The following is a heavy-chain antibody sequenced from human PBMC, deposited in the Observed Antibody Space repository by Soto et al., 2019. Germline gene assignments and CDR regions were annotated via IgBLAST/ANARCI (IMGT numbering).Heavy chain of an antibody. CDR3: ARPIDYCTNGVCYTLGEYDAFDI. D-gene: IGHD2-8*01. CDR1: GGSISSSSYY. V-gene: IGHV4-39*01. Sequence: PSETLSLTCTVSGGSISSSSYYWGWIRQPPGKGLEWIGSIYYSGSTYYNPSLKSRVTISVDTSKNQFSLKLSSVAAADTAVYYCARPIDYCTNGVCYTLGEYDAFDIWGQGTMVTVSS. CDR2: IYYSGST. J-gene: IGHJ3*02.